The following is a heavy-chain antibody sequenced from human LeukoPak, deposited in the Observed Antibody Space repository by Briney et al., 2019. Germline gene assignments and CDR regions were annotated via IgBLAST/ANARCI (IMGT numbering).Heavy chain of an antibody. Sequence: SETLSLTCTVSGGSISSYYWSWIRQPPGKGLEWIGEINHSGSTNYNPSLKSRVTISVDTSKNQFSLKLSSVTAADTAVYYCARSRGGSYNNYYYYMDVWGKGTTVTVSS. D-gene: IGHD1-26*01. CDR1: GGSISSYY. CDR3: ARSRGGSYNNYYYYMDV. V-gene: IGHV4-34*01. CDR2: INHSGST. J-gene: IGHJ6*03.